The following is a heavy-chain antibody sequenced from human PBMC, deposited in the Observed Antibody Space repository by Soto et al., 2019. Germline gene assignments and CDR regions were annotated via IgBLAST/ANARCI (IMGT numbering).Heavy chain of an antibody. J-gene: IGHJ4*02. V-gene: IGHV3-30*18. D-gene: IGHD3-10*02. CDR1: GFTFNRFG. Sequence: QVLLVESGGGVVQPGRSLRLSCAASGFTFNRFGMHWVRQAPGKGLEWVAVISYDGSNKYYEDSVKGRFTISRDNSQNTLYLPMNSLRPEDTAMYYCAKAVDISVRGVPPSDYWGQGTLVTVSS. CDR2: ISYDGSNK. CDR3: AKAVDISVRGVPPSDY.